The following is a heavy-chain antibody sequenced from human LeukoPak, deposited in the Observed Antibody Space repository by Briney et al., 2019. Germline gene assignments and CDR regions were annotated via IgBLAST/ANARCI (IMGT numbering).Heavy chain of an antibody. D-gene: IGHD3-22*01. J-gene: IGHJ4*02. Sequence: GASVKVSCKASGYTFIRYGFSWVRQAPGQCLEWMGWISAYNGDTNYAQKVQGRVTMTTDTSTTTAYMELRSLRSDDTAVYYCARDQGNGYLGDYWGQGTLVTVSS. CDR1: GYTFIRYG. CDR2: ISAYNGDT. V-gene: IGHV1-18*01. CDR3: ARDQGNGYLGDY.